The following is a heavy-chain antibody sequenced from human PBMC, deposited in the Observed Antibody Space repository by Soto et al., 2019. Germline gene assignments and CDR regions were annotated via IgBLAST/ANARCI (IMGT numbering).Heavy chain of an antibody. Sequence: GGSLRRSCAASGFTFSSYAMSWVRQAPGKGLEWVSAISGSGGSTYYADSVKGRFTISRDNSKNTLYLQMNSLRAEDTAVYYCAKSHCSSTSCYNSYYYYYGLEGCGQGTTVTV. D-gene: IGHD2-2*02. CDR1: GFTFSSYA. J-gene: IGHJ6*01. CDR3: AKSHCSSTSCYNSYYYYYGLEG. CDR2: ISGSGGST. V-gene: IGHV3-23*01.